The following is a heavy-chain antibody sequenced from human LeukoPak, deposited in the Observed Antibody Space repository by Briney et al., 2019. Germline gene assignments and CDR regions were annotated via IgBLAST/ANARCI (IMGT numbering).Heavy chain of an antibody. CDR3: AGGGHGGPDASEV. J-gene: IGHJ3*01. CDR2: INPSGGST. V-gene: IGHV1-46*01. D-gene: IGHD4-23*01. Sequence: ASVKVSCKASGYTFTTYYIHWVRQAPGQGLQWMGIINPSGGSTSYAQKFQGRVTMTRDTSTSTVYMELSSLRSEDTAVYYCAGGGHGGPDASEVWGQGTMVSVSS. CDR1: GYTFTTYY.